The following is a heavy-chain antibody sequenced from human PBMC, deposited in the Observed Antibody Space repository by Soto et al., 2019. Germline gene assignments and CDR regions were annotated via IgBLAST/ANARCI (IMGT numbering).Heavy chain of an antibody. Sequence: SETLSLTCTVSGGSISSGGYYWSWIRQHPGKGLEWIGYIYYSGSTYYNPSLKSRVTISVDTSKNQFSLKLSSVTAADTAVYYCARLPSSWYYFDYWGQGTLVTVSS. V-gene: IGHV4-31*03. CDR2: IYYSGST. D-gene: IGHD6-13*01. CDR1: GGSISSGGYY. J-gene: IGHJ4*02. CDR3: ARLPSSWYYFDY.